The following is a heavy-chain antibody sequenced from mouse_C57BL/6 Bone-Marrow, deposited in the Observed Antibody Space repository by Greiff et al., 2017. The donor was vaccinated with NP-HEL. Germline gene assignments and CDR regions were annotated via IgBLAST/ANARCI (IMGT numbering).Heavy chain of an antibody. CDR3: AKNFRYSNSAMDY. D-gene: IGHD2-5*01. J-gene: IGHJ4*01. V-gene: IGHV2-5*01. CDR2: IWRGGST. Sequence: VKLMESGPGLVQPSQSLSITCTVSGFSLTSYGVHWVRQSPGKGLEWLGVIWRGGSTDYNAAFMSRLSITKDNSKSQVFFKMNSLQADDTAIYYCAKNFRYSNSAMDYWGQGTSVTVSS. CDR1: GFSLTSYG.